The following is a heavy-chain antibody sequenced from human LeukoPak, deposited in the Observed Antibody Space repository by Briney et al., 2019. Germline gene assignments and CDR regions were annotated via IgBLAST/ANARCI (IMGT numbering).Heavy chain of an antibody. CDR2: IYYSGST. Sequence: SETLSLTCTVSGGSISSYYWSWIRQPPGKGLEWIGYIYYSGSTNYNPSLKSRVTISVDTSKNQFSLKLSSVTAADTAVYYCARDYPDYRHYYYMDVWGKGTTVTVSS. CDR1: GGSISSYY. V-gene: IGHV4-59*01. CDR3: ARDYPDYRHYYYMDV. J-gene: IGHJ6*03. D-gene: IGHD4-11*01.